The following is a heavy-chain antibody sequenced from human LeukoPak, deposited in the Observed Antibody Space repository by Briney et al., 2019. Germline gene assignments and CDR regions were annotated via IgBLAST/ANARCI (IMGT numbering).Heavy chain of an antibody. V-gene: IGHV3-43D*03. CDR3: AKGPYCSSTSCYTPYFDY. CDR1: VFTFDEYA. CDR2: ISWDVGST. J-gene: IGHJ4*02. Sequence: PGGCLRLSCADSVFTFDEYAMQWVRQAPREGLEWVSLISWDVGSTYYADCVKGRFTISRDNSKNSLYLQMNSLRTEDTALYYCAKGPYCSSTSCYTPYFDYWGQGTLVTVSS. D-gene: IGHD2-2*02.